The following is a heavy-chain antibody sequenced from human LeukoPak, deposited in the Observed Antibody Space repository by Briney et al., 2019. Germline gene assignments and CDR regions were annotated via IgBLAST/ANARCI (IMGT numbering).Heavy chain of an antibody. CDR2: IYYTGGV. CDR1: DYSISSSDW. J-gene: IGHJ5*02. D-gene: IGHD2-15*01. V-gene: IGHV4-28*05. Sequence: SDTLSLTCSVSDYSISSSDWWGWIRQPPGKGLEWIGNIYYTGGVYYNASLKGRVTMAIYTSKNQFSLKLSSVTAVDTAVYFCARISGDSWNIIDLWGQGTLVTVSS. CDR3: ARISGDSWNIIDL.